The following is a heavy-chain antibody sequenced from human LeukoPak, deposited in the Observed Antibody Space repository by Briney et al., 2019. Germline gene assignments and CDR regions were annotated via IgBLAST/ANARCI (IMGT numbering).Heavy chain of an antibody. V-gene: IGHV4-39*01. CDR1: GGSISGSSYY. CDR2: IYYSGST. CDR3: ARGPFYYYDSSGYPFDY. Sequence: KTSETLSLTCTVSGGSISGSSYYWGWIRQPPGKGLEWIGSIYYSGSTYYNPSLKSRVTISVDTSKNQFSLKLSSVTAADTAVYYCARGPFYYYDSSGYPFDYWGQGTLVTVSS. J-gene: IGHJ4*02. D-gene: IGHD3-22*01.